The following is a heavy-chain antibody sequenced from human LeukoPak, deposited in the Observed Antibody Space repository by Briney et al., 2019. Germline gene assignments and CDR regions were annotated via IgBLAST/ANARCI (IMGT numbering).Heavy chain of an antibody. CDR3: RVEYYYDSRGFDY. D-gene: IGHD3-22*01. V-gene: IGHV3-21*01. CDR1: GFIFNSYS. Sequence: GGSLRLSCAASGFIFNSYSMNWVRQAPGKGLEWVSSLSSSSSYKYYADSVKGRFTISRDNAKNSLYLQMNSLRAEDTAVYYCRVEYYYDSRGFDYWGQGTLVTVSS. CDR2: LSSSSSYK. J-gene: IGHJ4*02.